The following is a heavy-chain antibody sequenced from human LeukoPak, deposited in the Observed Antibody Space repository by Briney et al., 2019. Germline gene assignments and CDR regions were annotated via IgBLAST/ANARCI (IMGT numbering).Heavy chain of an antibody. V-gene: IGHV3-30*04. CDR2: ISYDGSNK. D-gene: IGHD2-2*01. Sequence: GGSLRLSCAASGFTFSSYAMHWVRQAPGKGLEWVAVISYDGSNKYYADSVKGRFTISRDNSKNTLYLQMNSLRAEDTAVYYCARDSYQLPASAAFDIWGRGTLVTVSS. CDR1: GFTFSSYA. CDR3: ARDSYQLPASAAFDI. J-gene: IGHJ2*01.